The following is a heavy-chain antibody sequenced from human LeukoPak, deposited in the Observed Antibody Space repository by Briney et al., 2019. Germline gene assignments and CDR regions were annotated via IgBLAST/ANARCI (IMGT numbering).Heavy chain of an antibody. Sequence: GGSLRLSCAASGFTFSSYAMSWVRQAPGKGLEWVSAISGNGGSTYYADSVKGRFTISRDNSKNTLYLQMNSLRAEDTAVYYCAKRITMVRGVTFDYWGQGTLVTVSS. J-gene: IGHJ4*02. CDR3: AKRITMVRGVTFDY. D-gene: IGHD3-10*01. V-gene: IGHV3-23*01. CDR2: ISGNGGST. CDR1: GFTFSSYA.